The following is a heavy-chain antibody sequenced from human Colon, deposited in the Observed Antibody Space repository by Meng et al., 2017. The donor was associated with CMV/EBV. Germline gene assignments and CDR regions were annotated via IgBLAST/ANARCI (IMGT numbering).Heavy chain of an antibody. D-gene: IGHD2-2*02. CDR3: ARQYCSSTRCYTIDF. Sequence: GESLKISCAASGFTFSTYSMNWVRQAPGKGLERIASITSGSDDLYYADSVKGRFTISRDNAKNSLFLQMNSLRAEDTAVYYCARQYCSSTRCYTIDFWGQGTLVTVSS. V-gene: IGHV3-21*01. J-gene: IGHJ4*02. CDR2: ITSGSDDL. CDR1: GFTFSTYS.